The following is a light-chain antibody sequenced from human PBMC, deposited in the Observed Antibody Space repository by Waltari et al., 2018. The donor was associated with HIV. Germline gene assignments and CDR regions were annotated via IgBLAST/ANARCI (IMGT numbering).Light chain of an antibody. J-gene: IGKJ2*01. Sequence: DIVMTQSPLSLPVTPGEPASISCRSSQSLLHSSGYSYLDWYVQKPGQSPHLLIYLGSNRASGVPDRFSGSGSGTDFTLKISRVEAEDLGVYYCMQALQTPFTFGQGTKLENK. V-gene: IGKV2-28*01. CDR3: MQALQTPFT. CDR2: LGS. CDR1: QSLLHSSGYSY.